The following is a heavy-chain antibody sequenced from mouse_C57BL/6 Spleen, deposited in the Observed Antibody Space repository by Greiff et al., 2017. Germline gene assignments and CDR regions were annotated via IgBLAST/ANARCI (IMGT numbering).Heavy chain of an antibody. CDR1: GYTFTSYW. CDR2: IHPNSGTT. V-gene: IGHV1-64*01. CDR3: ARPFTRDYAMDY. J-gene: IGHJ4*01. D-gene: IGHD2-12*01. Sequence: QVQLQQPGAELVKPGASVKLSCKASGYTFTSYWMHWVKQRPGQGLEWIGMIHPNSGTTNYNEKFKSKATLTVDTSSSTAYMQLSSLTSEDTAVYYCARPFTRDYAMDYWGQGTSVTVSS.